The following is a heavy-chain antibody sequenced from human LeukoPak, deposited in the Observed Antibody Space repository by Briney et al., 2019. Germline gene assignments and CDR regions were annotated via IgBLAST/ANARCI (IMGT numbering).Heavy chain of an antibody. Sequence: ASVTVSCKASGYTFTGYYMHWVRQAPGQGLEWMGWINPNSGGTNYAQKFQGRVTMTRDTSISTAYMELSRLRSDDTAVYYCARDRASVRALYYMDVWGKGTTVTISS. CDR3: ARDRASVRALYYMDV. D-gene: IGHD3-10*01. V-gene: IGHV1-2*02. CDR1: GYTFTGYY. CDR2: INPNSGGT. J-gene: IGHJ6*03.